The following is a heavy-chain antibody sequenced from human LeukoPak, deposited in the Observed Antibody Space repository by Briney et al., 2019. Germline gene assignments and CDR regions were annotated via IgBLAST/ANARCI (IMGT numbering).Heavy chain of an antibody. V-gene: IGHV3-11*01. J-gene: IGHJ3*02. Sequence: SGGSLRLSCAASGFTFSDYYMSWIRQAPGKGLEWVSYISSSGSTIYYADSVKGRFTISRDNAKHLLYLEMNSLRAEDTAVYYCARGYYDSSGYLDAFDIWGQGTMVTVSS. CDR3: ARGYYDSSGYLDAFDI. CDR1: GFTFSDYY. CDR2: ISSSGSTI. D-gene: IGHD3-22*01.